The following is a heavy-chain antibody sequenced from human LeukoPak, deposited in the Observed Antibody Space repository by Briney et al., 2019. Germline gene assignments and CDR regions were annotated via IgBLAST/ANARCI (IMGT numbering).Heavy chain of an antibody. CDR1: GFTFSSYS. D-gene: IGHD3-22*01. V-gene: IGHV3-21*01. CDR3: ARDDYDSSGYYFQTN. CDR2: ISSSSSYI. Sequence: KTGGSLRLSCAASGFTFSSYSMNWVRQAPGKGLEWVSSISSSSSYIYYADSVKGRFTISRDNAKNSLYLQMNSLRAEDTAVYYCARDDYDSSGYYFQTNWGQGTLVTVSS. J-gene: IGHJ4*02.